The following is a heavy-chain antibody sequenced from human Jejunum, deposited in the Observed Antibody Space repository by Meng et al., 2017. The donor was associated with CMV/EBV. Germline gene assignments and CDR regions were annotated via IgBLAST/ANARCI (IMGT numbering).Heavy chain of an antibody. CDR3: ARLSSDHYYAIVV. CDR2: VFAGRTT. V-gene: IGHV3-53*01. D-gene: IGHD3-10*02. J-gene: IGHJ6*02. CDR1: GFTVDATS. Sequence: AASGFTVDATSMTWVRQAPGEGLGWVSFVFAGRTTYYADSVKGRFTISRDTSQNTVYLHMNSLRAEDTAVYYCARLSSDHYYAIVVWGQGTTVTVSS.